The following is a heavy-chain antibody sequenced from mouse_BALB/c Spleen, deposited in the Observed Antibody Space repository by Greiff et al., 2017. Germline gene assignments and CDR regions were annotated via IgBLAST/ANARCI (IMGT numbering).Heavy chain of an antibody. CDR3: AGGPNYRYDWAMDY. CDR1: GYSITSGYS. V-gene: IGHV3-1*02. Sequence: EVQLQESGPDLVKPSQSLSLTCTVTGYSITSGYSWYWIRQFPGNKLEWMGYIHYSGSTNYNPSLKSRISITRDTSKNQFFLQLNSVTTEDTATYYCAGGPNYRYDWAMDYWGQGTSVTVSS. CDR2: IHYSGST. D-gene: IGHD2-14*01. J-gene: IGHJ4*01.